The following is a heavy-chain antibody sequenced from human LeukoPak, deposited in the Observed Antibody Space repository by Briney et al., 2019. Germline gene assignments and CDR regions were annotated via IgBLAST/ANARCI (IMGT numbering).Heavy chain of an antibody. D-gene: IGHD2-15*01. CDR1: GFTFSSYA. J-gene: IGHJ4*02. CDR3: AKDVVENDY. Sequence: GGSLRLSCAASGFTFSSYAMSWVRQAPGKGLEWVSAISGNGGGGSTFYADSVKGRFTISRDNSKNTLYLQMYTLRAEDTAVYYCAKDVVENDYWGQGTLVTVSS. CDR2: ISGNGGGGST. V-gene: IGHV3-23*01.